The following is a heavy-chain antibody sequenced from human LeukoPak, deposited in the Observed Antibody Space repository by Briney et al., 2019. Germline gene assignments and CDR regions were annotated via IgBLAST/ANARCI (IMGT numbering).Heavy chain of an antibody. CDR2: IGWDDDK. D-gene: IGHD4-23*01. V-gene: IGHV2-70*11. J-gene: IGHJ4*02. CDR3: AREEDYGGKAGTYYFDY. Sequence: SGPALVKPTQTLTLTCTFSGFSLSTSGMCVSWIRQPPGKALEWLARIGWDDDKYYSTSLKTRLTISKDTSKNQVVLTMTNMDPVDTATYYCAREEDYGGKAGTYYFDYWGQGTLVTVSS. CDR1: GFSLSTSGMC.